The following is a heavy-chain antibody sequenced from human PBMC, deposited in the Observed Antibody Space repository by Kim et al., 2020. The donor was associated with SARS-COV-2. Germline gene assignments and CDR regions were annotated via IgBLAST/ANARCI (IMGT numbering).Heavy chain of an antibody. D-gene: IGHD4-17*01. V-gene: IGHV3-33*01. CDR3: GRAGVYGENQPVDY. Sequence: ADSVKGRFTVSRDNSKNSLYLHMNSLRAEDTAVYYCGRAGVYGENQPVDYWGQGTLVTVSS. J-gene: IGHJ4*02.